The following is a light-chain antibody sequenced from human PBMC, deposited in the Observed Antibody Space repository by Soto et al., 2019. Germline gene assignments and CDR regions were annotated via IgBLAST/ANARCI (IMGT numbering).Light chain of an antibody. CDR3: SSYTSSSTLVV. J-gene: IGLJ2*01. CDR1: SSDVGGYNY. Sequence: QSALTQPASVSGSPEQSITISCTGTSSDVGGYNYVSWYQQLPGKAPKLMIYDVSNRPSGVSNRFSGSKSGNTASLTISGLQAEDEADYYCSSYTSSSTLVVFGGGTKLTVL. CDR2: DVS. V-gene: IGLV2-14*01.